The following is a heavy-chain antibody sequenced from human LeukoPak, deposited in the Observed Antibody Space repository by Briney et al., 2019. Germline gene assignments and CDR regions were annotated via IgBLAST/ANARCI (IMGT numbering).Heavy chain of an antibody. J-gene: IGHJ4*02. D-gene: IGHD3-9*01. CDR2: INHSGST. V-gene: IGHV4-34*01. CDR3: ARGGNYDILTGYLYYFDY. Sequence: SETLSLTCAVYGGSFSGYYWSWIRQPPGKGLEWIGEINHSGSTNYNPSLKSRVTISVDTSKNQFSLKLSSVTAADTAVYYCARGGNYDILTGYLYYFDYWARGTLVTVSS. CDR1: GGSFSGYY.